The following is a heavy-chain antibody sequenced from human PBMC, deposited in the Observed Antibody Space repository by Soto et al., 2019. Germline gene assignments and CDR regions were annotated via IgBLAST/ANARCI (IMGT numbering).Heavy chain of an antibody. V-gene: IGHV3-30-3*01. CDR1: GFTFSSYA. CDR2: ISYDGSNK. CDR3: RTQWLD. D-gene: IGHD6-19*01. Sequence: GGSLRLSCAASGFTFSSYAMRWVRQAPGKGLEWVAVISYDGSNKYYADSVKGRFTISRDNSKNTVYLQMSSLKTEDTAVYYCRTQWLDWGQGTLVTVSS. J-gene: IGHJ4*02.